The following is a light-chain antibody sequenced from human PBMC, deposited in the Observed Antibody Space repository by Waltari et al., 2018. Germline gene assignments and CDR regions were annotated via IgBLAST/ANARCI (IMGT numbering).Light chain of an antibody. Sequence: EIVLTQSSGTLSLSPGDRVTLSCRASQSVDSDYLAWYQQKPGQAPRLLIYSISSGPAGIPDRFSGSGSGTDFTLTISRLEPEDFAVYYCQQIVRSPETFGQGTKVEI. CDR3: QQIVRSPET. V-gene: IGKV3-20*01. J-gene: IGKJ1*01. CDR1: QSVDSDY. CDR2: SIS.